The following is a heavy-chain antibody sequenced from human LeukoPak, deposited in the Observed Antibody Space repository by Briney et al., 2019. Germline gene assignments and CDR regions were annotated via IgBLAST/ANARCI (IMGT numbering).Heavy chain of an antibody. CDR1: GYXFTSYY. CDR3: ARPRVEHDYDSSDSFDS. CDR2: INPRSSST. D-gene: IGHD3-22*01. J-gene: IGHJ4*02. Sequence: ASVKVSCKASGYXFTSYYIHWVRQAPGQGLEWMGIINPRSSSTTYAQKFQGRVTMTRDTSTSTVYMEVRSLRSEDAAVYYCARPRVEHDYDSSDSFDSWGQGTLVIVSS. V-gene: IGHV1-46*01.